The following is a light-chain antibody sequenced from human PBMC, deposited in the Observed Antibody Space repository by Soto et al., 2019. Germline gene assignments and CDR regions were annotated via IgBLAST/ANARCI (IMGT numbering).Light chain of an antibody. CDR1: QSISRY. J-gene: IGKJ1*01. CDR3: QESYSTPLWT. V-gene: IGKV1-39*01. Sequence: EIQMTQSPSSLSASVGDRVTITCLASQSISRYLHWYQHKPGKAPKLLIYAASSLQSGVPSRFSGSGSGTDFTLTISSLQPEDFATYYCQESYSTPLWTFGQGAKV. CDR2: AAS.